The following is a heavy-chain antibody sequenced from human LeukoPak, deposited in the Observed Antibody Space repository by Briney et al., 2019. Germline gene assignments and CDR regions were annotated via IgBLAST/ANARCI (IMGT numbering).Heavy chain of an antibody. D-gene: IGHD6-19*01. Sequence: ASVKVSCKASGYTFTERGISWMRHVPGQGLEWMGWISATSGNTYYAQTLQDRVIMTTDASTSTAYMELRDLTIYDTAVYYCGKGSTGWSRDPWGQGTLVTVSS. CDR1: GYTFTERG. V-gene: IGHV1-18*01. CDR3: GKGSTGWSRDP. J-gene: IGHJ5*02. CDR2: ISATSGNT.